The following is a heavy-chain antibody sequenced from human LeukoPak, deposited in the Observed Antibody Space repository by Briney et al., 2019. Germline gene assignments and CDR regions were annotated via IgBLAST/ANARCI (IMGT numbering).Heavy chain of an antibody. V-gene: IGHV3-53*01. CDR1: GFIFSNYW. J-gene: IGHJ5*02. D-gene: IGHD5-24*01. Sequence: PGGSLRLSCAASGFIFSNYWMSWVRQAPERGLEWVSVIYSSGNTYYADSVRGRFTISRDNSKNTLFLQMNSLRVEDTAVYYCARDLLEPEMAAWGLGTLVTVSS. CDR2: IYSSGNT. CDR3: ARDLLEPEMAA.